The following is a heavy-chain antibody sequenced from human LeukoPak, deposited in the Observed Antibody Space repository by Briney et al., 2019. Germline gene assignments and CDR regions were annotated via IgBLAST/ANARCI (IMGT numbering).Heavy chain of an antibody. Sequence: GGSLRLSCAASGFTFSSYSMNWVRQAPGKGLEWVSSIGSSSSYIYYADSVKGRFTISRDNAKNSLYLQMNSLRAEDTAVYYCARFLDTAMVNGYWGQGTLVTVSS. V-gene: IGHV3-21*01. CDR3: ARFLDTAMVNGY. CDR2: IGSSSSYI. CDR1: GFTFSSYS. J-gene: IGHJ4*02. D-gene: IGHD5-18*01.